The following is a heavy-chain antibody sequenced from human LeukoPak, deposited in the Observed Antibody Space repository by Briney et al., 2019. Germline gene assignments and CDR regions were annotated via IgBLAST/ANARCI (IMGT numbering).Heavy chain of an antibody. CDR1: GYTFTSYG. CDR2: ISAYNGNT. J-gene: IGHJ5*02. CDR3: ASANGYSSSWYWFDP. V-gene: IGHV1-18*01. Sequence: ASVEVSCKASGYTFTSYGISWVRQAPGQGLEWMGWISAYNGNTNYAQKLQGRVTVTTDTSTSTAYMELRSLRSDDTAVYYCASANGYSSSWYWFDPWGQGTLATVSS. D-gene: IGHD6-13*01.